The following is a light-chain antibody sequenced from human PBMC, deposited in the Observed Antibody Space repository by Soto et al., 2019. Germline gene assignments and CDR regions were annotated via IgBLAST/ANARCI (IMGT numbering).Light chain of an antibody. CDR1: SSDVGGYNY. J-gene: IGLJ1*01. V-gene: IGLV2-14*01. CDR3: SSYAGSSNV. CDR2: EVT. Sequence: SALTQPASVSGSPGQSITVSCTGTSSDVGGYNYVSWYQQHPGTAPKLMIYEVTNRPSGVSDRFSGSKSGNTASLTVSGLQAEDEADYYCSSYAGSSNVFGTGTKLTVL.